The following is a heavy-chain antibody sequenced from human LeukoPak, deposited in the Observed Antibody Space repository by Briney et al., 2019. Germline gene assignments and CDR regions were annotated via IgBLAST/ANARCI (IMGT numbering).Heavy chain of an antibody. V-gene: IGHV4-61*05. Sequence: PSETLSLTCTVSGGSISSSSYYWSWIRQPPGKGLEWIGYIYYSGSTNYNPSLKSRVTISVDTSKNQFSLKLSSVTAADTAVYYCARVRRSYYDILTGYGVIDYWGQGTLVTVSS. CDR3: ARVRRSYYDILTGYGVIDY. J-gene: IGHJ4*02. D-gene: IGHD3-9*01. CDR1: GGSISSSSYY. CDR2: IYYSGST.